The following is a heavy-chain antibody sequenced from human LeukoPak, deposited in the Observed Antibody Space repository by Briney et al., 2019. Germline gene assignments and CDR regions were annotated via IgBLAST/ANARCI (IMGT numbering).Heavy chain of an antibody. CDR2: IYWDDDK. D-gene: IGHD5-18*01. J-gene: IGHJ4*02. Sequence: GSGPTLVNPPQTLTLTCTFSGFSLSTRGVGVGWIRQPPGKALEWLSLIYWDDDKRYSPSLKSRLTITKDTSKNQVVLTMTNMDPVDTATYYCAHVPSGYSYGLFFDYWGQGTLVTVSS. CDR3: AHVPSGYSYGLFFDY. CDR1: GFSLSTRGVG. V-gene: IGHV2-5*02.